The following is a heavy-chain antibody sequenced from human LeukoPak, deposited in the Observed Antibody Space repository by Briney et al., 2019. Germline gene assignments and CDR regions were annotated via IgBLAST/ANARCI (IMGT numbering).Heavy chain of an antibody. V-gene: IGHV3-7*01. CDR1: GFSFSSYW. Sequence: PGGSLRLSCAASGFSFSSYWMTWVRQVPGKGLEWVANIKPDGSGKHYVDSVKGRFTISRDNAKSSLYLQMDSLRVEDTAVYYXXXQPAXXDLDFWGQGALVTVSS. J-gene: IGHJ4*02. CDR3: XXQPAXXDLDF. CDR2: IKPDGSGK.